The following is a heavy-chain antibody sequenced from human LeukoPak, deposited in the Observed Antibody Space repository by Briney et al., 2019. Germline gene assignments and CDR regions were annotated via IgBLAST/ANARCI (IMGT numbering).Heavy chain of an antibody. CDR2: INHSGST. V-gene: IGHV4-34*01. CDR1: GGSFSGYY. D-gene: IGHD3/OR15-3a*01. J-gene: IGHJ4*02. CDR3: ARQTGSGLFTLP. Sequence: PSETLSLTCAVYGGSFSGYYWSWIRQPPGKGLEWIGEINHSGSTKYNPSLKSRVTISVDTSKNQFSLKLSSVTAADTAMYYCARQTGSGLFTLPGGQGTLVTVSS.